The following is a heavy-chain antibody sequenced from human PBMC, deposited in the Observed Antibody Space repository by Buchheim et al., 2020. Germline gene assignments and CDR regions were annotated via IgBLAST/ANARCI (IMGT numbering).Heavy chain of an antibody. D-gene: IGHD3-3*01. Sequence: QVQLVESGGGVVQPGRSLRLSCAASGFTFSSYAMHWVRQAPGKGLEWVAVISYDGSNKYYADSVKGRFTISRDNSNNTLYLQMNSLRAEDTAVYYCARDSHYYDFWSGYYSDHYYYGMDVWGQGTT. V-gene: IGHV3-30-3*01. J-gene: IGHJ6*02. CDR2: ISYDGSNK. CDR1: GFTFSSYA. CDR3: ARDSHYYDFWSGYYSDHYYYGMDV.